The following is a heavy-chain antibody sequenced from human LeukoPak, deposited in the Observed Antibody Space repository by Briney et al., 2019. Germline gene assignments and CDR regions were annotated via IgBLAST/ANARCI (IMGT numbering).Heavy chain of an antibody. V-gene: IGHV3-15*01. Sequence: AGGTISFSCAASGFTFSNACRSWLRQAQGKGLEGGGSIKSKTDGGTTDYAAPVKRRFTISRDDSKNTLYLQMNSQKTEDTAVYYCTTEYYYDSSGYIDYWGQGTLVTVSS. CDR1: GFTFSNAC. J-gene: IGHJ4*02. CDR3: TTEYYYDSSGYIDY. CDR2: IKSKTDGGTT. D-gene: IGHD3-22*01.